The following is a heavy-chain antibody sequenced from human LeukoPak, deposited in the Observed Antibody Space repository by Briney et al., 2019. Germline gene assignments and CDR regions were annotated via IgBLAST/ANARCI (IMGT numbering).Heavy chain of an antibody. Sequence: SETLSLTCSVSGDSISPYAWTWIRQPAGKGLEGSGRIFTSGAAFYNPSLKGRVTMSIATSKAQFSLRLSSVTAADTAVYYCARVHWNYDGLAWFDPWGQGTLVIVSS. J-gene: IGHJ5*02. D-gene: IGHD1-7*01. CDR1: GDSISPYA. CDR2: IFTSGAA. CDR3: ARVHWNYDGLAWFDP. V-gene: IGHV4-4*07.